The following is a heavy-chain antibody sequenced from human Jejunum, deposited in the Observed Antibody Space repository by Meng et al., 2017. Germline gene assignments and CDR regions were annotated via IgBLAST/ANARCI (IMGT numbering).Heavy chain of an antibody. J-gene: IGHJ4*02. CDR3: ARGLVLTEAWRDEGYDY. CDR1: GGSINSNSNY. D-gene: IGHD2-21*02. V-gene: IGHV4-61*02. CDR2: IHASGNT. Sequence: SETLSLTCIVSGGSINSNSNYWTWIRQPAGKGLEWIGRIHASGNTDYNPSLESRVTISLDMSKNQFSLKLNSVTAADTAVYYCARGLVLTEAWRDEGYDYWGQGTLVTVSS.